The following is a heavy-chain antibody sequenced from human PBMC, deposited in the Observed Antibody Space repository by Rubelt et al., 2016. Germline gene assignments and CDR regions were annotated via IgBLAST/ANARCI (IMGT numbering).Heavy chain of an antibody. D-gene: IGHD2-15*01. V-gene: IGHV3-64D*06. CDR3: VKAALQDI. Sequence: FTFSSYAMHWVSQAPGKGLEYVSAISSHGGSTYYADSVKGRFTISRDNSKNTLYLQMSSLRAEDTAVYYCVKAALQDIWGQGTMVTVSS. CDR2: ISSHGGST. J-gene: IGHJ3*02. CDR1: FTFSSYA.